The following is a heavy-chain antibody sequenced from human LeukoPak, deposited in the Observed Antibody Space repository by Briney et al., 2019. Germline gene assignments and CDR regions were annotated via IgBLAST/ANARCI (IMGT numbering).Heavy chain of an antibody. Sequence: GASVKVSCKASGGTFSSYAISWVRQAPGQGLEWMGGIIPIFGTANYAQKFQGRVTITADESTSTAYMELSSLRSEDTAVYYCARDSGNYYGSGNWGQGTLVTVSS. J-gene: IGHJ4*02. CDR1: GGTFSSYA. V-gene: IGHV1-69*13. CDR3: ARDSGNYYGSGN. CDR2: IIPIFGTA. D-gene: IGHD3-10*01.